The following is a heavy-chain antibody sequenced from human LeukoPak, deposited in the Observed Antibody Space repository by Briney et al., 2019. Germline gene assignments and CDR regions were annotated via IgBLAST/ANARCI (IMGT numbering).Heavy chain of an antibody. CDR2: TRNRANSYTT. Sequence: SGGSLRLSCAASGFTFSDHYMDWVRQAPGKGLEWVGRTRNRANSYTTEYAASVKGRFTISRDDSKNSLFLQMNSLKTEDTAVYYCARGGDGYNYVTDYWGQGTLVTVSS. D-gene: IGHD5-24*01. V-gene: IGHV3-72*01. J-gene: IGHJ4*02. CDR3: ARGGDGYNYVTDY. CDR1: GFTFSDHY.